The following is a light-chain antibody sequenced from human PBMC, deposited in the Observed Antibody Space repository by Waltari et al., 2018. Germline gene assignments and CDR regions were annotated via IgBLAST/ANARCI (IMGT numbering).Light chain of an antibody. V-gene: IGKV6-21*02. J-gene: IGKJ1*01. CDR1: QSIDSN. Sequence: EIVLTQSPDFQSVTTKEKVTITCRASQSIDSNLHWYQQKPNQSPKLLIRYASQSISGVPSRFSGSRSGTDFTLTINSLEAEDAATYFCHQSSSLPWTFGQGTKVEIK. CDR3: HQSSSLPWT. CDR2: YAS.